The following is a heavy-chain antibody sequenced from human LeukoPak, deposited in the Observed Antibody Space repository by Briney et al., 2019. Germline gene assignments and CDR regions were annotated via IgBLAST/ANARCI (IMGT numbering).Heavy chain of an antibody. D-gene: IGHD3-22*01. CDR3: AREDYYDSGSNDY. CDR1: GYTFTGYY. J-gene: IGHJ4*02. V-gene: IGHV1-8*03. CDR2: INPNSGNT. Sequence: ASVKVSCKASGYTFTGYYIHWMRQAPGQGLEWLAWINPNSGNTAYAQKFQGRVTITRNTSISTAYMELSSLRSEDTAVYYCAREDYYDSGSNDYWGQGTLVTVSS.